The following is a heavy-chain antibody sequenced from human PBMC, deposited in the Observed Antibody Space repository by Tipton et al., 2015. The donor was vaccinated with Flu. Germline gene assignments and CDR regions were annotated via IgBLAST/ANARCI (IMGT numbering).Heavy chain of an antibody. D-gene: IGHD4-17*01. CDR3: VKDRGDYTRCPCD. CDR2: IHYSGSP. CDR1: GDSMRSDYF. Sequence: TLSLTCTVSGDSMRSDYFWAWIRQAPGKGLEWIGNIHYSGSPHYNPSLKSRVTITVDTSKNQFSLRLSSMSAADTAVYYCVKDRGDYTRCPCDWGQGTLVTVSS. J-gene: IGHJ4*02. V-gene: IGHV4-38-2*02.